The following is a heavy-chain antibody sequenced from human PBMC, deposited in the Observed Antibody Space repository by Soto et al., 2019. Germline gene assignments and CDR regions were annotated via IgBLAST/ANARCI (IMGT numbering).Heavy chain of an antibody. D-gene: IGHD3-10*01. Sequence: GGSLRLSFAASGFTFSSYSMNWVRQAPGKGLEWVSYISSSSSTIYYADSVKGRFTISRDNAKNSLYLQMNSLRDEDTAVYYCARDLVVRGVTYYFDYWGQGTLVTVSS. V-gene: IGHV3-48*02. CDR2: ISSSSSTI. CDR1: GFTFSSYS. J-gene: IGHJ4*02. CDR3: ARDLVVRGVTYYFDY.